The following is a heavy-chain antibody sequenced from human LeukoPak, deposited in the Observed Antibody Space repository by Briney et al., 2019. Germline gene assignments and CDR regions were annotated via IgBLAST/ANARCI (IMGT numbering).Heavy chain of an antibody. CDR2: INSDGSST. CDR1: GFTFSSYW. V-gene: IGHV3-74*01. D-gene: IGHD3-10*01. J-gene: IGHJ6*02. CDR3: AMVRGYYYHGLDV. Sequence: GGSLRLSCAASGFTFSSYWMHWVRQAPGKWLVWVSRINSDGSSTSYADSVKGRFTISRDNAMNTLYLQMNSVRAEDTAVYYCAMVRGYYYHGLDVWGQGTTVTVSS.